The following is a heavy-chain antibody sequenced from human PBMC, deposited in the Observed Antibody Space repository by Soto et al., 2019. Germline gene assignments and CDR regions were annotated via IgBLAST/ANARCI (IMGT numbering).Heavy chain of an antibody. CDR2: MNPNSGNT. J-gene: IGHJ4*02. Sequence: QVQLVQSGAEVKKPGASVKVSCKASGYTFTSYDINWVRQATGQGVEWMGWMNPNSGNTGDAQEFQGRVTMTRNTSISTAYMELSSLRSEDTDVYYCARTLYSDNVDYWGQGPLVTVSS. V-gene: IGHV1-8*01. CDR3: ARTLYSDNVDY. D-gene: IGHD4-17*01. CDR1: GYTFTSYD.